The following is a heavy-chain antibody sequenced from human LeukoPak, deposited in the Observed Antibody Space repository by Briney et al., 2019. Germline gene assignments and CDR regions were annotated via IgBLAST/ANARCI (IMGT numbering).Heavy chain of an antibody. CDR2: ISSSSSYI. Sequence: GGSLRLSCTASGFTFSSYSMNWVRQAPGKGLEWVSSISSSSSYIYYADSVKGRFTISRDNAKNSLYLQMNSLRAEDTAVYYCARGVEVAVPFDYWGQGTLVTVSS. D-gene: IGHD6-19*01. CDR3: ARGVEVAVPFDY. V-gene: IGHV3-21*01. J-gene: IGHJ4*02. CDR1: GFTFSSYS.